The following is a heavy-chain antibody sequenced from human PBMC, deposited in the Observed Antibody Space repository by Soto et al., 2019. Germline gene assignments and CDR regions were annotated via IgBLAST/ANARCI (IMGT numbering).Heavy chain of an antibody. D-gene: IGHD6-6*01. V-gene: IGHV3-9*01. Sequence: LRLSCAASGFTFDDYAMHWVRQAPGKGLEWVSGISWNSGSIGYADSVKGRFTISRDNAKNSLYLQMNSLRAEDAALYYCAKDSSPSSSYFDYWGQGTRVTVSS. CDR1: GFTFDDYA. J-gene: IGHJ4*02. CDR2: ISWNSGSI. CDR3: AKDSSPSSSYFDY.